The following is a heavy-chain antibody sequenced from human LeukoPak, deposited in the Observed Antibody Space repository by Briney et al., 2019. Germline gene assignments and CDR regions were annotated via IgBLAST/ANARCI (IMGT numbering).Heavy chain of an antibody. CDR3: SKIYDSTAYYYFFDS. CDR2: ISGSGGNT. J-gene: IGHJ4*02. V-gene: IGHV3-23*01. CDR1: GFSFNTCG. D-gene: IGHD3-22*01. Sequence: GGSLRLSCAASGFSFNTCGMTWVRQAPGKGLEWVSAISGSGGNTWYAQSVRGRFTISRDNSKNMLYLQMNTLRAEDTAVYYCSKIYDSTAYYYFFDSWGQGTLVTVSS.